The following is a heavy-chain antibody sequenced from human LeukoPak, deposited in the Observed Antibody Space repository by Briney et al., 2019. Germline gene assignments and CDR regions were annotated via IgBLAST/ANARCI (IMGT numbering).Heavy chain of an antibody. CDR1: GFTFSSFW. Sequence: GGSLRLSCAASGFTFSSFWMYWVRQVPGKGLVWVSRINRDGSSTTYADSVRGRFTISRDNAKNTLYVQMNSLRAEDTAVYYCARDLGDYVGYDASDIWGQGTRVTV. V-gene: IGHV3-74*01. CDR3: ARDLGDYVGYDASDI. J-gene: IGHJ3*02. D-gene: IGHD4-17*01. CDR2: INRDGSST.